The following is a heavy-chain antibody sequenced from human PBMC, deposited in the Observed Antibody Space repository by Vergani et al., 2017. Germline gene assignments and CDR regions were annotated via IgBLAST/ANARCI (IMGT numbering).Heavy chain of an antibody. CDR3: AKESRWFGKLSSGMNPIDY. D-gene: IGHD3-10*01. Sequence: EVQLVESGGGLVQPGRSLRLSCAASGFTFDDYAMHWVRQAPGKGLEWVSGISWNSGSIGYADSVKGRFTISRDNAKNSLYLQMNSLRAEDTALYYCAKESRWFGKLSSGMNPIDYWGQGTLVTVSS. V-gene: IGHV3-9*01. J-gene: IGHJ4*02. CDR2: ISWNSGSI. CDR1: GFTFDDYA.